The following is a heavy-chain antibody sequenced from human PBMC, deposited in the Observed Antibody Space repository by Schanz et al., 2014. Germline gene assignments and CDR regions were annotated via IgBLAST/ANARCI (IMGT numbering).Heavy chain of an antibody. Sequence: QVQLQESGPGLVKPSETLSLICSVSGGSIGTYYWSWIRQPAGKALEWVGRVFPNGITNYNPSLKSRVTISLDTSKNQFSLTLTSLTAADTAVYYCARDTTWRLDLWGRGTLVTVSS. CDR3: ARDTTWRLDL. V-gene: IGHV4-4*07. J-gene: IGHJ2*01. CDR2: VFPNGIT. CDR1: GGSIGTYY. D-gene: IGHD1-1*01.